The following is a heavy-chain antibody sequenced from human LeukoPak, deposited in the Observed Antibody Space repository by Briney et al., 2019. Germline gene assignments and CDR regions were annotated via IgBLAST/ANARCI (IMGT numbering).Heavy chain of an antibody. CDR1: GRSISSYY. CDR3: AGDIVVVVAATRREYFQH. D-gene: IGHD2-15*01. V-gene: IGHV4-4*07. J-gene: IGHJ1*01. Sequence: SETLSLTCTVSGRSISSYYWSWIRQPAGKGLEWIGRIYTSGSTNYNPSLKSRVTMSVDTSKDQFSLKLSSVAPADTAVYYCAGDIVVVVAATRREYFQHWGQGTLVTVSS. CDR2: IYTSGST.